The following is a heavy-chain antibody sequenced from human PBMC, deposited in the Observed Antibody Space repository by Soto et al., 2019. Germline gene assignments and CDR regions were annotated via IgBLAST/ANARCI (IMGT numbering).Heavy chain of an antibody. D-gene: IGHD3-22*01. CDR2: IYSTEST. CDR1: GGSISSGAYY. V-gene: IGHV4-31*03. CDR3: ARSDGCGKTRYYFDP. Sequence: QVQLHESGPGLVKPSQTLSLTCTVSGGSISSGAYYWIWIRQHPGKGVEWIGYIYSTESTNYNPYIKSRVTICVDMSASQFSLKMLSVTIADTAVYYSARSDGCGKTRYYFDPWGQGTLVTFFS. J-gene: IGHJ4*02.